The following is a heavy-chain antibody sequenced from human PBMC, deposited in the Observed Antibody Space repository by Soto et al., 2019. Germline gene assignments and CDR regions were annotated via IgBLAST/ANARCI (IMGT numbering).Heavy chain of an antibody. CDR1: GFTFSSYG. J-gene: IGHJ4*02. CDR3: ARDYEELDY. V-gene: IGHV3-33*01. CDR2: IWYDGSNK. D-gene: IGHD3-3*01. Sequence: QVQLVESGGGVVQPGRSLRLSCAASGFTFSSYGMHWVRQAPGKGLEWVAVIWYDGSNKYYADSVKGRFTISRDNSKNTLYLQMNSLSAEDTAVYYCARDYEELDYWGQGTLVTVSS.